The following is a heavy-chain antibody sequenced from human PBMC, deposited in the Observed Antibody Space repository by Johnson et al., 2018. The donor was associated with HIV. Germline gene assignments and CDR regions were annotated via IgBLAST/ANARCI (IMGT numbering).Heavy chain of an antibody. CDR2: MSYDGSNK. J-gene: IGHJ3*02. Sequence: QMLLVESGGGVVQPGGSLILSCAASGFTFSSYAMHWVRQAPGKGLEWVAIMSYDGSNKYYADSVKGRFTISRDNSRNTLYLQMNTLRTEDTAVYYCARSQIDAFDIWGQGTMVTVSS. CDR3: ARSQIDAFDI. CDR1: GFTFSSYA. V-gene: IGHV3-30-3*01.